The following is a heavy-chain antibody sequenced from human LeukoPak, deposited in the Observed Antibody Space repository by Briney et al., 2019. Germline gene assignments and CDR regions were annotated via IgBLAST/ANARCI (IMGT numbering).Heavy chain of an antibody. V-gene: IGHV1-46*01. CDR2: INPSGGST. D-gene: IGHD2-2*01. CDR1: GYTFTSYY. Sequence: ASVKVSCKASGYTFTSYYMHWVRQAPGQGLEWMGIINPSGGSTSYAQKFQGRVTMTRDTSTSTVYMELSSLRSEDTAVYYCARDSKPAAMYYYGMDVWGQGTTVTVSS. CDR3: ARDSKPAAMYYYGMDV. J-gene: IGHJ6*02.